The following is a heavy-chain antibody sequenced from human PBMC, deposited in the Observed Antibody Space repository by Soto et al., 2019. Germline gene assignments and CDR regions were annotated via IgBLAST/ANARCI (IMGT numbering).Heavy chain of an antibody. Sequence: ASVKVSCKASGYTFTSYGISWVRQAPGQGLEWMGWISAYNGNTNYAQKLQGRVTMTTDTSTSTAYMELRSLRSDDTAVYYCARVRGYSGSYFILWFDPWGQGTLVTVS. CDR3: ARVRGYSGSYFILWFDP. J-gene: IGHJ5*02. V-gene: IGHV1-18*01. CDR2: ISAYNGNT. D-gene: IGHD1-26*01. CDR1: GYTFTSYG.